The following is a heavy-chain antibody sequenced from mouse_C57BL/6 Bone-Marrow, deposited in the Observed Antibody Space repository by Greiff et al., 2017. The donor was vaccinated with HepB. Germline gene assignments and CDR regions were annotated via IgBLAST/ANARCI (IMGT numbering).Heavy chain of an antibody. CDR3: ALLNY. J-gene: IGHJ2*01. Sequence: EVQLQQSGAELVKPGASVKLSCTASGFNINDYYMHWVKQRTEQGLEWIGRIDPEDGEIKYAPKFQGKATLTADTSSNTAYLQLSGLSSEDTAVYYCALLNYWGQGTTLTVSS. D-gene: IGHD1-1*01. CDR2: IDPEDGEI. V-gene: IGHV14-2*01. CDR1: GFNINDYY.